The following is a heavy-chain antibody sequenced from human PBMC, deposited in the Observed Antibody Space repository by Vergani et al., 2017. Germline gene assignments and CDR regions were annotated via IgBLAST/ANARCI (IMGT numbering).Heavy chain of an antibody. CDR2: IRSKNDGGTA. V-gene: IGHV3-15*01. Sequence: EVQLVQSGAEVKKPGESLKISCKGSGYSFTSDWIGWVRQAPGKGLEWIGRIRSKNDGGTADYAAPLIGRFTISRDDSKDSAFLLVNNLKTEDTAVDFCYTDYQDYWGQGTLVTVSS. CDR1: GYSFTSDW. D-gene: IGHD4-11*01. CDR3: YTDYQDY. J-gene: IGHJ4*02.